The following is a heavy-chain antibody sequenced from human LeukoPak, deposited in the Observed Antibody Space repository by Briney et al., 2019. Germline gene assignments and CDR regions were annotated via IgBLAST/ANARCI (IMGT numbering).Heavy chain of an antibody. V-gene: IGHV4-39*07. CDR3: ARIFGNYQEAMDV. CDR1: GGSISSGDYY. D-gene: IGHD1-7*01. Sequence: SETLSLTCTVSGGSISSGDYYWSWIRQPPGKGLEWIGGMHYSGSTYYNPSLKSRVTISVDTSKNQSSLRLTSVTAADTAVYYCARIFGNYQEAMDVWGPGITVTVSS. CDR2: MHYSGST. J-gene: IGHJ6*02.